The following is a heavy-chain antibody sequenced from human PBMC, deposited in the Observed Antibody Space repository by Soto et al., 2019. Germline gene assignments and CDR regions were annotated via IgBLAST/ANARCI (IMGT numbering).Heavy chain of an antibody. V-gene: IGHV4-59*01. D-gene: IGHD1-1*01. CDR1: GGSISSYY. Sequence: QVQLQESGPGLVKPSETLSLTCTVSGGSISSYYWSWIRQPPGKGLEWIGYIYYSGSTNYNPSLKSRVTISVDTSNNQFSLKLSSVTAADTAVYYCARAVYTPTKIVYYCYYMDVWGTGTTVTVSS. CDR3: ARAVYTPTKIVYYCYYMDV. J-gene: IGHJ6*03. CDR2: IYYSGST.